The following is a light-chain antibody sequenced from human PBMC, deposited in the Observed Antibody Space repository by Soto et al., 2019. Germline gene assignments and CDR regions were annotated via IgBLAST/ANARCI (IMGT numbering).Light chain of an antibody. CDR2: DVS. V-gene: IGLV2-11*01. CDR1: SSDVGGYNY. J-gene: IGLJ3*02. Sequence: QSALTQPRSVSGSPGQSVTISCTGTSSDVGGYNYVSWYLQHPGKAPKLMIYDVSKRPSGVPDRFSGSKSGNTASLTISGLQAEDEADYYCCSYAGSYTGVFGGGTKVTVL. CDR3: CSYAGSYTGV.